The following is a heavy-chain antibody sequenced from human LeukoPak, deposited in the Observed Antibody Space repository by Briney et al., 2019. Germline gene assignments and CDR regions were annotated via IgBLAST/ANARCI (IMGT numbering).Heavy chain of an antibody. CDR2: INSDGTTT. D-gene: IGHD3-22*01. V-gene: IGHV3-74*01. Sequence: GRSLRLSCAASGFTFSSNWMHWVRQAPGKGLVWVSRINSDGTTTNYADSVKGRFTISRDNAKNTLYLQMNSLTAEDTAVYYCARKDYDSSGYFDLDYWGHGTLVTVSS. CDR3: ARKDYDSSGYFDLDY. CDR1: GFTFSSNW. J-gene: IGHJ4*01.